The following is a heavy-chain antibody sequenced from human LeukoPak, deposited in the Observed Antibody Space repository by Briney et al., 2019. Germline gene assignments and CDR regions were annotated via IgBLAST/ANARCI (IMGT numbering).Heavy chain of an antibody. J-gene: IGHJ4*02. D-gene: IGHD5-18*01. V-gene: IGHV3-30*02. CDR3: AKGERGYSYGSFDY. Sequence: PGGPLRLSCAASGFTFSSYGMHWVRQAPGKGLEWVAFIRYDGSNKYYADSVKGRFTISRDNSKNALYLQMNSLRAEDTAVYYCAKGERGYSYGSFDYWGQGALVTVSS. CDR2: IRYDGSNK. CDR1: GFTFSSYG.